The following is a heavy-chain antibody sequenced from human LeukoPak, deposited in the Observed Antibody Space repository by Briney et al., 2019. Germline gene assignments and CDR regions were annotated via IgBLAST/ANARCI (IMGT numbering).Heavy chain of an antibody. J-gene: IGHJ5*02. CDR1: GGTFSSYA. V-gene: IGHV1-69*04. CDR2: IIPILGIA. D-gene: IGHD6-13*01. Sequence: GASVKVSCKASGGTFSSYAISWVRQAPGQGLEWMGRIIPILGIANYAQKFQGRVTITADKSTSTAYMELSSLRSEDTAVYYCASHSSSRGSWFDPWGQGTLVTVSS. CDR3: ASHSSSRGSWFDP.